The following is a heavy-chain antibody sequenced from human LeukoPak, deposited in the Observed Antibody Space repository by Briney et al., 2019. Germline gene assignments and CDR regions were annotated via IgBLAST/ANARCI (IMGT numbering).Heavy chain of an antibody. CDR2: IKQDGSEK. J-gene: IGHJ3*02. CDR3: ARAGVGTLDAFDI. Sequence: GGSLRLSCAASGFTFSSYWMSWVRQAPGKGLEWVANIKQDGSEKYCVDSVKGRFTISRDNAKNSLYLQMNSLRAEDTAVYYCARAGVGTLDAFDIWGQGTMVTVSS. D-gene: IGHD2-8*01. CDR1: GFTFSSYW. V-gene: IGHV3-7*01.